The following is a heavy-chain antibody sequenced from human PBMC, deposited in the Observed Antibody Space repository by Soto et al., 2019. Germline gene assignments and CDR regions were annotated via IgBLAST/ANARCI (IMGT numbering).Heavy chain of an antibody. D-gene: IGHD6-19*01. CDR3: AKLGSSGWYPPYYFDY. J-gene: IGHJ4*02. CDR2: ISYDGSNK. Sequence: QVQLVESGGGVVQPGRSLRLSCAASGFTFSSYGMHWVRQAPGKGLEWVAVISYDGSNKYYADSVKGRFTISRDNSKNTLYLQMNSLRAEDTAVYYCAKLGSSGWYPPYYFDYWGQGTLVTVSS. V-gene: IGHV3-30*18. CDR1: GFTFSSYG.